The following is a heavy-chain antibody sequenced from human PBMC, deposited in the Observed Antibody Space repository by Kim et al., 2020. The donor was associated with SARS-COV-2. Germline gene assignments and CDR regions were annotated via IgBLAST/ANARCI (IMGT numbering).Heavy chain of an antibody. V-gene: IGHV3-33*01. CDR3: ARDRGSSSRAIEF. Sequence: GGSLRLSCSASGFTFNTYGMHWVHQAPGTGLEWVALIWYDGSEAYYADSVKGRCTISRDNSKSTLFLHMDSLSAEDTAVYFCARDRGSSSRAIEFWGQGTLVTVSS. CDR2: IWYDGSEA. J-gene: IGHJ4*02. CDR1: GFTFNTYG. D-gene: IGHD2-2*01.